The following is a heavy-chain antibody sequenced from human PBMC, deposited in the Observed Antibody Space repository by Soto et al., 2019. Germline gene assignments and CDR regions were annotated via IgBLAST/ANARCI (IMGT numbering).Heavy chain of an antibody. CDR1: GGSFSGYY. J-gene: IGHJ4*02. D-gene: IGHD5-18*01. CDR2: INHSGST. Sequence: PSETLSLTCAVYGGSFSGYYWSWIRQPPGKGLEWIGEINHSGSTNYNPSLKSRVTISVDTSKNQFSLKLSSVTAADTAVCYCAKPRMATAYFDYWGQGTLVTVSS. CDR3: AKPRMATAYFDY. V-gene: IGHV4-34*01.